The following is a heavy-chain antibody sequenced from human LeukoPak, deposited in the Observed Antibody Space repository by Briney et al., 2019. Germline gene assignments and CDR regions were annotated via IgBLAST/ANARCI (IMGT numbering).Heavy chain of an antibody. CDR3: ARGPSGHHNT. CDR1: GLTFSSAW. D-gene: IGHD5-12*01. V-gene: IGHV3-7*01. CDR2: KKDDGSAK. J-gene: IGHJ4*02. Sequence: PGGSLRLSCAASGLTFSSAWMSWLRQAPGKGLEWGAGKKDDGSAKSYMDSVKGRFSLSRDNAKNSLYLQMNTLRAEDTAVYYCARGPSGHHNTGGQGTLVTVSS.